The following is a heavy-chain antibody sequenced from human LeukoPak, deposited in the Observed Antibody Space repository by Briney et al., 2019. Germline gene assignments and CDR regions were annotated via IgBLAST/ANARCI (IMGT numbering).Heavy chain of an antibody. CDR2: IYSGGST. D-gene: IGHD4-11*01. J-gene: IGHJ4*02. V-gene: IGHV3-53*01. CDR3: ARAPDYRY. Sequence: GGSLRLSCGASGFTFGYYNMNWVRQAPGKGLEWVSVIYSGGSTYYADSVKGRFTISRDNSKNTLYLQMNSLRAEDTAVYYCARAPDYRYWGQGTLVTVSS. CDR1: GFTFGYYN.